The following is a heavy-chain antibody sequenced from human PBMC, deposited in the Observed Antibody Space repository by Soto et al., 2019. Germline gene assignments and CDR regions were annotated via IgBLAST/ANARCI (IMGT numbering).Heavy chain of an antibody. CDR2: INHSGST. J-gene: IGHJ6*02. Sequence: SETLSLTCAVYGGSFSGYYWSWIRQPPGKGLEWIGEINHSGSTNYNPSLKSRVTISVDTSKNQFSLKLSSVTAADTAVYYCARAGRFGELYGYYYYYYGMDVWGQGTTVT. V-gene: IGHV4-34*01. CDR3: ARAGRFGELYGYYYYYYGMDV. D-gene: IGHD3-10*01. CDR1: GGSFSGYY.